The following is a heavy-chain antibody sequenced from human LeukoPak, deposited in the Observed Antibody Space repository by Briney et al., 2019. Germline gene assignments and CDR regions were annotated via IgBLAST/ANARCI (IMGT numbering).Heavy chain of an antibody. CDR1: GFTFTSYS. CDR2: SGGGGST. D-gene: IGHD1-26*01. V-gene: IGHV3-23*01. J-gene: IGHJ4*02. Sequence: GGSLRLSCAASGFTFTSYSMNWVRQAPGKGLEWVSTSGGGGSTYYADSVKGRFTISRDNSKNTLYLQVNSLRAEDTAVYYCAKGGKWDVTPFDYWGQGTLVIVSS. CDR3: AKGGKWDVTPFDY.